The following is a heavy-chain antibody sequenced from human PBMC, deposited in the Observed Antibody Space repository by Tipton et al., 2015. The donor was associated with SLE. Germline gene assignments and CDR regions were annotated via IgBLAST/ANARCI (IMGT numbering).Heavy chain of an antibody. J-gene: IGHJ5*01. Sequence: GSLRLSCTASGFNFNYYWVHWVRQVPGKGLLWVSHINSGGTTTTYADSVKGRFTISRDNTKKTLYLHMNSLRAEDTAVYYCARETMTYDSWGQGTLVTVSS. D-gene: IGHD4-17*01. V-gene: IGHV3-74*01. CDR3: ARETMTYDS. CDR2: INSGGTTT. CDR1: GFNFNYYW.